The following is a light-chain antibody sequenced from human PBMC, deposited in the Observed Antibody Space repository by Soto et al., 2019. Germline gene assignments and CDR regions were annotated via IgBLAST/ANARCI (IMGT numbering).Light chain of an antibody. J-gene: IGLJ1*01. Sequence: QSALTQPASVSGSPGQSITNSCTGTSSDVGGYNYVSQYQQHPGKAPKLMIYDVSNRPSGVSNRFSGSRSGNTASLTISGLQAEDEADYYCSSYTSSSIFFGTGTKVTVL. CDR1: SSDVGGYNY. CDR2: DVS. V-gene: IGLV2-14*01. CDR3: SSYTSSSIF.